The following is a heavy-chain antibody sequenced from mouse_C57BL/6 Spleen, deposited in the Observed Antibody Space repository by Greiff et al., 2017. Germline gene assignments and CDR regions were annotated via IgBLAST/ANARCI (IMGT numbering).Heavy chain of an antibody. CDR2: ISYDGSN. CDR3: AREVYYGSSSHFDY. D-gene: IGHD1-1*01. Sequence: VQLKESGPGLVKPSQSLSLTCSVTGYSITSGYYWNWIRQFPGNKLEWMGYISYDGSNNYNPSLKNRISITRDTSKNQFFLKLNSVTTEDTATYYCAREVYYGSSSHFDYWGQGTTLTVSS. J-gene: IGHJ2*01. V-gene: IGHV3-6*01. CDR1: GYSITSGYY.